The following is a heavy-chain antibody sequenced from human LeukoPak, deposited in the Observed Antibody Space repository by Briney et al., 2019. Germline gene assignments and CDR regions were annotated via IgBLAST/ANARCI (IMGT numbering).Heavy chain of an antibody. CDR2: INHSGST. CDR3: ARDNLNRITMIVVVSQANDAFDI. J-gene: IGHJ3*02. D-gene: IGHD3-22*01. CDR1: GGSFSGYY. V-gene: IGHV4-34*01. Sequence: SETLSLTCAVYGGSFSGYYWNWIRQPPGKGLEWIGEINHSGSTNYNPSLKSRVTISVDTSKNQFSLKLSSVTAADTAVYYCARDNLNRITMIVVVSQANDAFDIWGQGTMVTVSS.